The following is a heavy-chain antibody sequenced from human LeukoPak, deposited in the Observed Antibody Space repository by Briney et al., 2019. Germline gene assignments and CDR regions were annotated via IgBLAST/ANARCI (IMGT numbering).Heavy chain of an antibody. J-gene: IGHJ4*02. CDR1: GFTFSRYA. CDR3: ARGSVGTPPPFDF. Sequence: GGSLRLSCAASGFTFSRYALHWVRQAPGKGLEWVALTSFDGSSQYYADFVKGRFTISKDNSKNTLYLQMNSLKIEDTAVYYCARGSVGTPPPFDFWGQGTLVTVSS. D-gene: IGHD2-15*01. CDR2: TSFDGSSQ. V-gene: IGHV3-30-3*01.